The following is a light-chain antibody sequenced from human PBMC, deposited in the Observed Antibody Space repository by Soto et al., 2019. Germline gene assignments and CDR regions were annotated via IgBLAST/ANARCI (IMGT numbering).Light chain of an antibody. Sequence: EIVLTQSPATLSLSPGERATLSCRASQSINFYLAWYQQKPGQTPRLLIFDASNRATGIPARFSGSWSGTDFTLTITSLEPEDFAVYYCQQRSSGPPLTFGGGTRVEIK. J-gene: IGKJ4*01. CDR1: QSINFY. CDR3: QQRSSGPPLT. V-gene: IGKV3-11*01. CDR2: DAS.